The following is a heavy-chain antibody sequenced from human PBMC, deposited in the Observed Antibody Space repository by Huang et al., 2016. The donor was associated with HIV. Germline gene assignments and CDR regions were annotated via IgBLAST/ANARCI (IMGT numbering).Heavy chain of an antibody. Sequence: QVPLVQSGAEVRKPGSSVKVSCRVSGGSFHNFGINWVGQAPGRGLEWMGGIVPRFDTRNDEQRFQGRVTITADENTGVVYMELSSLRSDDTAVYFCAKRGGAWGSPYAFDLWGPGTMVTVSS. CDR1: GGSFHNFG. CDR2: IVPRFDTR. D-gene: IGHD3-16*01. CDR3: AKRGGAWGSPYAFDL. V-gene: IGHV1-69*13. J-gene: IGHJ3*01.